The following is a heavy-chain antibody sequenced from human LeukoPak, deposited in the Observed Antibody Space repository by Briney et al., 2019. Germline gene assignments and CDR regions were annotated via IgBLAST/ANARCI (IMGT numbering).Heavy chain of an antibody. V-gene: IGHV4-59*08. Sequence: PSETLSLTCTVSGGSISNYYWSWIRQSPVKGLEWIGFIYYSGSTNYNPSLKSRVTISVDTSKNQFSLKLSSVTAADTAVYYCARWFDYGDYGIDYWGQGTLVTDSS. CDR3: ARWFDYGDYGIDY. CDR2: IYYSGST. CDR1: GGSISNYY. D-gene: IGHD4-17*01. J-gene: IGHJ4*02.